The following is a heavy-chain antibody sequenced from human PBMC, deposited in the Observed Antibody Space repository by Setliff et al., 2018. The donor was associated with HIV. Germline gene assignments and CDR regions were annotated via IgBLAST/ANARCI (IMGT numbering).Heavy chain of an antibody. V-gene: IGHV6-1*01. D-gene: IGHD3-9*01. J-gene: IGHJ4*02. CDR3: AGGTWFDGLDS. CDR2: TYYRSEWKN. CDR1: GDSVSSTSGA. Sequence: PSQTLSLTCVISGDSVSSTSGAWTWIRQSPSGGLEWLGRTYYRSEWKNDYAVSLKSRITVNADTSKNQLSLHLKSVTPEDSAVYYCAGGTWFDGLDSWSQGSLVTVSS.